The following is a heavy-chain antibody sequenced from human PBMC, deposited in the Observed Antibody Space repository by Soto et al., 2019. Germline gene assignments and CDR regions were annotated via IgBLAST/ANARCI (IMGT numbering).Heavy chain of an antibody. V-gene: IGHV1-18*01. CDR3: ARSRYYFDY. CDR2: IKVDNGDT. J-gene: IGHJ4*02. CDR1: GYTLNNYG. Sequence: QVHLVQSGGEVKKPGASVKVSCKASGYTLNNYGIGWGRQAPGQGPEWVGWIKVDNGDTKYAEKLQGRVTLTTDTSTSTAYMELRNLRSDDTAFYYCARSRYYFDYWGQGTLVTVSS.